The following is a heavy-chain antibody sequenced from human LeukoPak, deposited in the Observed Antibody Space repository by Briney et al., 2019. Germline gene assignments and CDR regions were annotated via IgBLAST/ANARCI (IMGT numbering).Heavy chain of an antibody. V-gene: IGHV3-30-3*01. D-gene: IGHD2-2*01. CDR2: ISYDGSNK. Sequence: GGSLRLSCAASGFTFSSYAMHWVRQAPGKGLEWVAVISYDGSNKYYADSVKGRFTISRDNSKNTLYLQMNSLRAEDTAVYYCARDPSAQLFLYYFDYWGQGTLVTVSS. CDR1: GFTFSSYA. CDR3: ARDPSAQLFLYYFDY. J-gene: IGHJ4*02.